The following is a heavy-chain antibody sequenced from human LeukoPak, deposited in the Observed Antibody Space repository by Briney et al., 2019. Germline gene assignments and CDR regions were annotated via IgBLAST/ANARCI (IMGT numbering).Heavy chain of an antibody. CDR3: AREEVAAHVRFFDP. J-gene: IGHJ5*02. CDR2: IYTSGST. D-gene: IGHD6-6*01. V-gene: IGHV4-61*02. Sequence: PSETLSLTCTVSGGSISSGSYYWSWIRQPAGKGLEWIGRIYTSGSTNYNPSLKSRVTISVDTSKNQFFLKLSSVTAADTAVYYCAREEVAAHVRFFDPWGQGTLVTVSS. CDR1: GGSISSGSYY.